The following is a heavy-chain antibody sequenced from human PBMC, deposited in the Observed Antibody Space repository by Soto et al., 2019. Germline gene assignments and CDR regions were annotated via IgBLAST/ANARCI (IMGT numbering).Heavy chain of an antibody. CDR1: GGSISSSSYY. J-gene: IGHJ4*02. Sequence: ASETLSLTCTVSGGSISSSSYYWGWIRQPPGKGLEWIGSIYYSGSTYYNPSLKSRVTISVDTSKNQFSLKLSSVTAADTAVYYCARKLELTPILDYWGQGTLVTVSS. D-gene: IGHD1-7*01. V-gene: IGHV4-39*01. CDR3: ARKLELTPILDY. CDR2: IYYSGST.